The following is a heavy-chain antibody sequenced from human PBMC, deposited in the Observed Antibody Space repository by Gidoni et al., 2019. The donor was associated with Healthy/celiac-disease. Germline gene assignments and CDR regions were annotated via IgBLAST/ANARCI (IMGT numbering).Heavy chain of an antibody. D-gene: IGHD5-18*01. CDR1: GGTFSSYA. V-gene: IGHV1-69*01. CDR3: AGPNAGGYRYGQYIMDV. CDR2: IIPMFGTA. Sequence: QVQLVQSGAEVKKPGSSVKVSCKASGGTFSSYAISWVRQAPGQGLEWMGGIIPMFGTANYAQKFQGRVTITADESTSTAYMELSSLRSEDTAVYYCAGPNAGGYRYGQYIMDVWGQGTTVTVSS. J-gene: IGHJ6*02.